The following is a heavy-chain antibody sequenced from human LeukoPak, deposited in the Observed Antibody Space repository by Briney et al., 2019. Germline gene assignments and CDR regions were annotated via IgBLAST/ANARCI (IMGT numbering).Heavy chain of an antibody. Sequence: GGSLRLSCAASGFTFSDYYMSWIRQAPGKGLEWVAVIWYDGSNKYYADSVKGRFTISRDNSKNTLYLQMNSLRAEDTAVYYCARDDTMVRGVYGGYYFDYWGQGTLVTVSS. V-gene: IGHV3-33*08. D-gene: IGHD3-10*01. J-gene: IGHJ4*02. CDR3: ARDDTMVRGVYGGYYFDY. CDR2: IWYDGSNK. CDR1: GFTFSDYY.